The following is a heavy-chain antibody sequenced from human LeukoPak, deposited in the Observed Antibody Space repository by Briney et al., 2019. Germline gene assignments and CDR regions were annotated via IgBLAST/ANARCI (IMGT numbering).Heavy chain of an antibody. CDR1: GGSISSYY. V-gene: IGHV4-59*05. CDR3: ARHHSSLVGY. Sequence: NSSETLSLTCTVSGGSISSYYWSWIRQPPGKGLEWIGSVYYSGITFYNSSLKSRVTISVDTSKNQFSLKLSSLTAADTAVYFCARHHSSLVGYWGQGTLVTVAS. J-gene: IGHJ4*02. CDR2: VYYSGIT. D-gene: IGHD6-6*01.